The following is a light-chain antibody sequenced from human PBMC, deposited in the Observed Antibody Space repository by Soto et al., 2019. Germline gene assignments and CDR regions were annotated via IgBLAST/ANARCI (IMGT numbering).Light chain of an antibody. J-gene: IGKJ1*01. CDR3: QKYNGSPRT. CDR1: QSVSSF. CDR2: DAS. V-gene: IGKV3-11*01. Sequence: VLTQSTATLSVAPCERATLPCRATQSVSSFLAWYQQQPGQAPRLLIYDASNRATGIPARFSGSGSGTDFTLTISSLQPEDVETYYCQKYNGSPRTVCQGTMVDI.